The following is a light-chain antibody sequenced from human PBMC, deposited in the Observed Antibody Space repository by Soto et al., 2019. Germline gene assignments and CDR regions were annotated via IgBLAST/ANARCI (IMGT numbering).Light chain of an antibody. CDR3: CSYIGHYIYV. V-gene: IGLV2-11*01. J-gene: IGLJ1*01. CDR1: SSDVGGYNY. Sequence: QSALAPPAAFSCCPGRSVTISCNGTSSDVGGYNYVSWYLQHPGKAPKVMIYDVSNRPSGTSNRFSGSKSGNTASLTISGLQAEDEADYYCCSYIGHYIYVFGPGTKVTV. CDR2: DVS.